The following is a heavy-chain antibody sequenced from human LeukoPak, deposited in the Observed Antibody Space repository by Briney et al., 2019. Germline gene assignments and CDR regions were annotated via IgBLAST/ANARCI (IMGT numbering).Heavy chain of an antibody. D-gene: IGHD3-9*01. CDR2: ISGSGAST. V-gene: IGHV3-23*01. J-gene: IGHJ4*02. CDR1: GFTLSTNA. CDR3: AKDPLNYDILTGYYEEIFDY. Sequence: GGSLRLSCLTSGFTLSTNAMSWVRQAPGKGLEWISGISGSGASTYYADSVKGRFTISRDDSRNTLYLQMNSLRAEDTAVYYCAKDPLNYDILTGYYEEIFDYWGQGTLVTVSS.